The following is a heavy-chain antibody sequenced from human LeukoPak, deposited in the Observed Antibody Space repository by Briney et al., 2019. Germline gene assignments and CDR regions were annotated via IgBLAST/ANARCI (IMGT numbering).Heavy chain of an antibody. J-gene: IGHJ6*03. V-gene: IGHV3-7*01. CDR3: ARARAHRHPSGLGYYMDV. D-gene: IGHD3/OR15-3a*01. Sequence: GGSLRLSCAASGFTFSSYWMSWVRQAPGKGLEWVANIKQDGSEKYYVDSVKGRFTISRDNAKNSLYLQMNSLRAEDTAVYYCARARAHRHPSGLGYYMDVWGKGTTVTVSS. CDR2: IKQDGSEK. CDR1: GFTFSSYW.